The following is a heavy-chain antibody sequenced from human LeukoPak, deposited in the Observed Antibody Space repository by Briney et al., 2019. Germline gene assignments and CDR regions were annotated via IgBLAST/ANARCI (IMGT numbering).Heavy chain of an antibody. Sequence: ASVKVSCKASGYTFTSYAMNWVRQAPGQGLEWMGWINTNTGNPTYAQGFTGRFVFSLDTSVSTAYLQISSLKAEDTAVYYCAREGPVLRYFDWSPNWFDPWGQGTLVTVSS. J-gene: IGHJ5*02. D-gene: IGHD3-9*01. CDR2: INTNTGNP. V-gene: IGHV7-4-1*02. CDR1: GYTFTSYA. CDR3: AREGPVLRYFDWSPNWFDP.